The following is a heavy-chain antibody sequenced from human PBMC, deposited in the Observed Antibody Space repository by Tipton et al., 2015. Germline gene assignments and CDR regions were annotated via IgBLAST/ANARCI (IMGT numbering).Heavy chain of an antibody. Sequence: TLSLTCTVSGASLSGGTYYWSWVRQPPGKGLEWIGEIYHSGSTNSNPSLKSRVTISIDTSRTQFSLKLTSVTAADTAVYYCACQDYDSLTRDYQTVDYWGQGTLVTVSS. D-gene: IGHD3-9*01. CDR2: IYHSGST. V-gene: IGHV4-39*07. CDR1: GASLSGGTYY. J-gene: IGHJ4*02. CDR3: ACQDYDSLTRDYQTVDY.